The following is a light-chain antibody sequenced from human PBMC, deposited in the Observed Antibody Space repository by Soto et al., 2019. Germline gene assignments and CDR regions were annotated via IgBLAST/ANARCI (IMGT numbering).Light chain of an antibody. CDR3: QQYNNWPPIT. CDR2: SAS. Sequence: ETVMAQSPATLSLSPGETATLSCRASQSVRSKLAWYQQKPGQGPRLLIHSASTRATGIPARFSGSGSGTEFTLPISSLQSEDFAVYYCQQYNNWPPITFGQGTRLEIK. V-gene: IGKV3-15*01. J-gene: IGKJ5*01. CDR1: QSVRSK.